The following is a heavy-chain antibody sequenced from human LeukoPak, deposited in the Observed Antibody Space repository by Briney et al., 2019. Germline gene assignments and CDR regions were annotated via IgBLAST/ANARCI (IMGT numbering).Heavy chain of an antibody. CDR3: AKGYCSSTSCYFDY. CDR1: GFTFDDYA. CDR2: ISWNSGSI. V-gene: IGHV3-9*03. Sequence: PGRSLRLSCAASGFTFDDYAMHWVRQAPGKGLEWVSGISWNSGSIGYADSVKGRFTISRDNAKNSLYLRMNSLRAEDMALYYCAKGYCSSTSCYFDYWGQGTLVTVSS. J-gene: IGHJ4*02. D-gene: IGHD2-2*01.